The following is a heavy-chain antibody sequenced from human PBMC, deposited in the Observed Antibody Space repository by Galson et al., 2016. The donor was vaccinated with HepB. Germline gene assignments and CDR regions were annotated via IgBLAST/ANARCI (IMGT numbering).Heavy chain of an antibody. CDR2: IYGNDDK. CDR1: GFSVRTSGVG. J-gene: IGHJ5*01. D-gene: IGHD3-22*01. Sequence: PALVKPTQTLTLTCTFSGFSVRTSGVGVGWIRQPPGKALEWLALIYGNDDKRYSPSLKRRLTITKDTSKNQVVLTMTNMDPVDTATYYCALSTGAGVYYYDSTGYLPSNWFDSWGQGTLVTVSS. CDR3: ALSTGAGVYYYDSTGYLPSNWFDS. V-gene: IGHV2-5*01.